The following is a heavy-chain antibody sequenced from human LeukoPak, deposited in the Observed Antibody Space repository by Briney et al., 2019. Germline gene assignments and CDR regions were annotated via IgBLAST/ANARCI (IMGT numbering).Heavy chain of an antibody. CDR3: ARDLSNTGWLVGWFDP. V-gene: IGHV1-2*06. CDR2: INPDRGGA. J-gene: IGHJ5*02. Sequence: ASVKVSCKASGYTFTGNFMHWVRQAPGQGLEWMGLINPDRGGANYAQNFQGRVTMTRDTSISTVYMELSRLRSDDTAVYYCARDLSNTGWLVGWFDPWGQGTLVTVSS. D-gene: IGHD6-19*01. CDR1: GYTFTGNF.